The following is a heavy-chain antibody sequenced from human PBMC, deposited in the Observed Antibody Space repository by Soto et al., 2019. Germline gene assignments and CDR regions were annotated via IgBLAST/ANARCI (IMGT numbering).Heavy chain of an antibody. D-gene: IGHD1-7*01. V-gene: IGHV3-30*18. CDR1: GFNFDNYG. CDR3: AKDRVGGTFYTPLGF. Sequence: GGSLSLSCQASGFNFDNYGMHWVRPAPGKGLEWVAVITYDGSNKYYADSVKGRFTISRDNSKNTLSLHLNTLKPEDTAVYHCAKDRVGGTFYTPLGFWGQGTLVTVSS. CDR2: ITYDGSNK. J-gene: IGHJ4*02.